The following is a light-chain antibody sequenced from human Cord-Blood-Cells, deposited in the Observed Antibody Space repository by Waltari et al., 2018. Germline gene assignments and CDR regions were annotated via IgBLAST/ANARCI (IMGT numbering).Light chain of an antibody. V-gene: IGKV3-20*01. CDR2: GAS. CDR1: QSVSSSY. Sequence: DIVLTQSQGTLSLSPGERATLPCRASQSVSSSYLAWYQQKPGQTPRLLIYGASSRATGIPDRFSGSGSGTDFTLTISRLEPEDFAVYYCQQYGSSPLTFGGGDQGGDQT. CDR3: QQYGSSPLT. J-gene: IGKJ4*01.